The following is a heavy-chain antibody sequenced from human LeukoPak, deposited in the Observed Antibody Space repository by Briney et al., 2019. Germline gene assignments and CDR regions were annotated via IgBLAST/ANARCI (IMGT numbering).Heavy chain of an antibody. CDR1: GFTVSSNY. CDR3: ARGYYYDSSGYYSGLSFDY. Sequence: QAGGSLRLSCAASGFTVSSNYMNWVRQAPGKGLEWVSVFYSGGSTYYADSVKGRFTISRDNSKNTLYLQMNSLRAEDTAVYYCARGYYYDSSGYYSGLSFDYWGQGTLVTVSS. J-gene: IGHJ4*02. V-gene: IGHV3-53*01. D-gene: IGHD3-22*01. CDR2: FYSGGST.